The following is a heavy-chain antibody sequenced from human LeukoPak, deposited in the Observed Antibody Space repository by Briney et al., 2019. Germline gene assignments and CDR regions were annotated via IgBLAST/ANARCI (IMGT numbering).Heavy chain of an antibody. J-gene: IGHJ4*02. CDR1: GFSFSDHY. CDR2: VWFDGGNR. D-gene: IGHD3-9*01. V-gene: IGHV3-33*08. Sequence: SLRLSCAASGFSFSDHYMDWVRQAPGEGLEWVTVVWFDGGNRYYVDSVKGRFSISRDNSKNLVYLQMNSLTSEDTAVYYCARGHYEGPYYDILAGYYGFDFWGLGTLVTVSS. CDR3: ARGHYEGPYYDILAGYYGFDF.